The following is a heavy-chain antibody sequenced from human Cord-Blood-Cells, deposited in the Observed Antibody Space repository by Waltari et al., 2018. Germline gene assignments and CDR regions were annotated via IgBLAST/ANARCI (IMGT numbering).Heavy chain of an antibody. D-gene: IGHD6-6*01. V-gene: IGHV1-2*02. Sequence: QVQLVQSGAEVKKPGASVKVSCKVSGHTLTGSYMHRVRQAPGQGLEWMGWINPNSGGTNYAQKFQGRVTMTRDTSISTAYMELSRLRSDDTAVYYCAISSSSRQGDYWGQGTLVTVSS. CDR2: INPNSGGT. CDR1: GHTLTGSY. J-gene: IGHJ4*02. CDR3: AISSSSRQGDY.